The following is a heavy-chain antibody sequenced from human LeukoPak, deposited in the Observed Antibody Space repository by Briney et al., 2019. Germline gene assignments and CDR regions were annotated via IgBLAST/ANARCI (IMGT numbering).Heavy chain of an antibody. V-gene: IGHV3-21*01. CDR2: ISRSSSYI. CDR3: ARVQTGSYTLVGHMDV. D-gene: IGHD3-9*01. J-gene: IGHJ6*03. Sequence: PGGSLRLSCAASGFTFSGYTMSWVRQAPGKGLEWVSSISRSSSYIYYADSVKGRFTVSRDNARNSLFLQMNSLRAEDTAVYYCARVQTGSYTLVGHMDVWGKGTTVTVSS. CDR1: GFTFSGYT.